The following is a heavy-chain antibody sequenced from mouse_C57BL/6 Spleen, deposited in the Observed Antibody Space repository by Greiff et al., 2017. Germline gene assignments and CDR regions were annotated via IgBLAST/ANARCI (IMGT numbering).Heavy chain of an antibody. J-gene: IGHJ2*01. V-gene: IGHV5-17*01. Sequence: EVQVVESGGGLVKPGGSLKLSCAASGFTFSDYGMHWVRQAPGKGLEWVAYISSGGSTIYYADTVKGRFTISRDNAKNTLFLQMTSLRSEDTAMYYCAITTVVEGNYFDYWGQGTTLTVSS. CDR3: AITTVVEGNYFDY. D-gene: IGHD1-1*01. CDR2: ISSGGSTI. CDR1: GFTFSDYG.